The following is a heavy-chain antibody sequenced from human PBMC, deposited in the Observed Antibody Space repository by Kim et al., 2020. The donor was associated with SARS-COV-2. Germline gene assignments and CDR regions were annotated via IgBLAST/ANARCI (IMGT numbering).Heavy chain of an antibody. CDR2: INHSGST. CDR1: GGSFSGYY. Sequence: SETLSLTCAVYGGSFSGYYWSWIRQPPGKGLEWIGEINHSGSTNYNPSLKSRVTISVDTSKNQFSLKLSSVTAADTAVYYCARAPKGHWRYCSGGSCYGSDAFDIWGQGTMVTVSS. CDR3: ARAPKGHWRYCSGGSCYGSDAFDI. V-gene: IGHV4-34*01. D-gene: IGHD2-15*01. J-gene: IGHJ3*02.